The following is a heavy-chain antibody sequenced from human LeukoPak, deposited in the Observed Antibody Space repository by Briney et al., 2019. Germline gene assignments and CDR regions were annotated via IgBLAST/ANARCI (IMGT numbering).Heavy chain of an antibody. CDR3: ARGGYTEGLNDY. CDR2: IYYSGST. D-gene: IGHD5-24*01. CDR1: GGSISSSSYY. Sequence: PSETLSLTCTVSGGSISSSSYYWGWIRQPPGKGLEWIGSIYYSGSTYYNPSLKSRVTISVDTSKNQFSLKLSSVTAADTAVYYCARGGYTEGLNDYWGQGTLVTVSS. V-gene: IGHV4-39*01. J-gene: IGHJ4*02.